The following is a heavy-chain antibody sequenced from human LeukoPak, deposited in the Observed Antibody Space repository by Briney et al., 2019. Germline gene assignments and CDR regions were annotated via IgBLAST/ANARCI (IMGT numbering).Heavy chain of an antibody. CDR2: ISGSGSNT. CDR1: GFTFSSYA. V-gene: IGHV3-23*01. CDR3: AKDVLSGTYYYFDQ. J-gene: IGHJ4*02. D-gene: IGHD1-26*01. Sequence: PGGSLRLSCAASGFTFSSYAMNWVRQAPGKGLEWVSGISGSGSNTYYADSVMGRFTISRDNSKNTLYLQKNSLRAEDTAVYYCAKDVLSGTYYYFDQWGQGTLVTVSS.